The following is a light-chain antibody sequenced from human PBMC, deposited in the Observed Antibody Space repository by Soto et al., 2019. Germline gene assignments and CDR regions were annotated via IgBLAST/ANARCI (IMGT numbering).Light chain of an antibody. Sequence: DIQMTQSPSTLSASVGDRITTTSRAGQGVGGRLAWYKQNPGKAPKLLIYDASSLESGVPSRFSGRGSGTEFTLTISSLQPDDCATYYCHTYNSYSLHTFGQGTKLEIK. CDR3: HTYNSYSLHT. J-gene: IGKJ2*01. CDR2: DAS. V-gene: IGKV1-5*01. CDR1: QGVGGR.